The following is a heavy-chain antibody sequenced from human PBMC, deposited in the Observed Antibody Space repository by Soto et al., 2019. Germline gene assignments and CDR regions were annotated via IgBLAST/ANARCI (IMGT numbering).Heavy chain of an antibody. CDR2: IRSKANSYAT. V-gene: IGHV3-73*01. J-gene: IGHJ4*02. CDR1: GFTFSGSA. Sequence: GGSLRLSCAASGFTFSGSAMHWVRQASGKGLEWVGRIRSKANSYATAYAASVKGRFTISRDDSKNTAYLQMNSLKTEDTAVCYCTSLTPARGYSGYDTDYWGQGTLVTVSS. CDR3: TSLTPARGYSGYDTDY. D-gene: IGHD5-12*01.